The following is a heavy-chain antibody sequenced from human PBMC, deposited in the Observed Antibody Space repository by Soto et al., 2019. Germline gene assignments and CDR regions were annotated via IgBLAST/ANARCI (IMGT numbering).Heavy chain of an antibody. V-gene: IGHV4-59*01. CDR3: ARAWGGYSDY. D-gene: IGHD7-27*01. Sequence: QVQLQESGPGLVKPSETLSLTCTVSVGSISSYYWSWIRQPPGKGLEWIGYIYYSGSTNYNPSLKSRVTISVDTSKNQFSLKLSSVTAADTAVYYCARAWGGYSDYWGQGTLVTVS. CDR2: IYYSGST. CDR1: VGSISSYY. J-gene: IGHJ4*02.